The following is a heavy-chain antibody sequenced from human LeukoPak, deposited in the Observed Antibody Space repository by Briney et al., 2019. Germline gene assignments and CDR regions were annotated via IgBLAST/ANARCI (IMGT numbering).Heavy chain of an antibody. CDR2: IYHSGST. CDR3: ATYGGAGRNYFDY. Sequence: SETLSLTCTVSGGSISSYYWSWIRQPPGKGLEWNGYIYHSGSTYYNPSLKSRVTISVDRSKNQFSLKLSSVTAADTAVYYCATYGGAGRNYFDYWGQGTRVTVSS. D-gene: IGHD3-10*01. J-gene: IGHJ4*02. CDR1: GGSISSYY. V-gene: IGHV4-59*12.